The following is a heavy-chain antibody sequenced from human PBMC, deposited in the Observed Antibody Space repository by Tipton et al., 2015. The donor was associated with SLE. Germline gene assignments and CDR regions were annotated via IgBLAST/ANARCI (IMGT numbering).Heavy chain of an antibody. Sequence: TLSLTCAVSGYSISSGYYWSWIRQPAGKGLEWIGHIYTSGSTNYNPSLKSRVTISVDTSKNQFSLKLSPVTAADTAAYYCARDIGYYDSSGLDFDYWGQGTLVTVSS. CDR1: GYSISSGYY. D-gene: IGHD3-22*01. CDR2: IYTSGST. CDR3: ARDIGYYDSSGLDFDY. J-gene: IGHJ4*02. V-gene: IGHV4-61*09.